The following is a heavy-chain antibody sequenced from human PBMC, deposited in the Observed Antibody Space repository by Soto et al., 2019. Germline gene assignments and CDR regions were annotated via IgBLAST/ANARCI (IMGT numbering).Heavy chain of an antibody. CDR3: ARGTHYYDSIGYSHFFDY. CDR1: GFTFSDFA. D-gene: IGHD3-22*01. J-gene: IGHJ4*02. V-gene: IGHV3-21*01. Sequence: LRLSCRASGFTFSDFAMSWVRQAPGKGLEWVSSISSNGNYIYYADSMKGRFTISRDNAEKSLYLQMNSLRGEDTAVYYCARGTHYYDSIGYSHFFDYWGQGTLVTSPQ. CDR2: ISSNGNYI.